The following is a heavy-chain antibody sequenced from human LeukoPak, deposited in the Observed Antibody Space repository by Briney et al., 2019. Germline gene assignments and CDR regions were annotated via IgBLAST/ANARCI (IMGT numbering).Heavy chain of an antibody. D-gene: IGHD3-9*01. CDR3: ATQYYDILTAY. CDR1: GGTFSSYA. CDR2: INPNGGGT. J-gene: IGHJ4*02. V-gene: IGHV1-2*02. Sequence: GASVKVSCKASGGTFSSYAISWVRQAPGQGLEWMGWINPNGGGTNYAQKFQGRVTMTRDTSISTAYMELSRLRSDDTAVYYCATQYYDILTAYWGQGTLVTVSS.